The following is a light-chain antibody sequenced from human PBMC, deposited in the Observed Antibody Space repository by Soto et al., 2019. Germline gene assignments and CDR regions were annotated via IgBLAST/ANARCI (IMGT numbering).Light chain of an antibody. CDR3: QQSTNWPGT. V-gene: IGKV3-15*01. Sequence: EIVLTQSPGTLSMSPGERATLSCRASQSLSSSSLAWYQQKPGQAPRLLIYDASTRATDIPTRFSGSGSGTELTLTISSLQSEDFAVYYCQQSTNWPGTFGQGTKVHI. J-gene: IGKJ1*01. CDR1: QSLSSS. CDR2: DAS.